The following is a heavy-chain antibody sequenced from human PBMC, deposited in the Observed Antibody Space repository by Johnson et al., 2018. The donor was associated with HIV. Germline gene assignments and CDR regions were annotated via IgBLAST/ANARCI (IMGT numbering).Heavy chain of an antibody. J-gene: IGHJ3*02. D-gene: IGHD6-19*01. V-gene: IGHV3-30-3*01. CDR3: ARDWLTSRAVAGTSAFDI. CDR2: ISYGGNKQ. CDR1: GFAFSSYA. Sequence: QVQLVESGGGVVQPGRSLRLSCAASGFAFSSYAMHWVRQAPGKGLEWVAVISYGGNKQYYVDSVEGRFTISRDNPKHSVHLEMNSLRADDTALYYCARDWLTSRAVAGTSAFDIWGQGTMVTVSS.